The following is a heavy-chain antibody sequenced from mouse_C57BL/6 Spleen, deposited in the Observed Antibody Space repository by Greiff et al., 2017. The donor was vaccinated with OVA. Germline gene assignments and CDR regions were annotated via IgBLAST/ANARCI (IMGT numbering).Heavy chain of an antibody. V-gene: IGHV5-4*03. CDR1: GFTFSSYA. J-gene: IGHJ4*01. CDR3: ARGGYDDPFMDY. D-gene: IGHD2-3*01. Sequence: EVKLMESGGGLVKPGGSLKLSCAASGFTFSSYAMSWVRQTPEKRLEWVATISDGGSYTYYPDNVKGRFTISRDNAKNNLYLQMSHLKSEDTAMYYCARGGYDDPFMDYWGQGTSVTVSS. CDR2: ISDGGSYT.